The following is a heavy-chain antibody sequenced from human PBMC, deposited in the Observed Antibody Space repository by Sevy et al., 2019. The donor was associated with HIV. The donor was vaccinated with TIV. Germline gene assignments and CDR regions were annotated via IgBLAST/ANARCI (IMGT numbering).Heavy chain of an antibody. CDR3: AGENAWGRGYS. CDR1: GGSISSLY. V-gene: IGHV4-59*08. J-gene: IGHJ4*02. D-gene: IGHD1-26*01. Sequence: SETLSLTCTVSGGSISSLYWNWIRQPPGKGLEWIANIYYNGHINYNPSLKILVTLSLDTSKNQCSLRLSSVTAADTAMYYCAGENAWGRGYSWGQGTLVTVSS. CDR2: IYYNGHI.